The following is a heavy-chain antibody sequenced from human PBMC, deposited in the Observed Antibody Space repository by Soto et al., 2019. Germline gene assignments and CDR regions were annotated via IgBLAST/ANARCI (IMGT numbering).Heavy chain of an antibody. D-gene: IGHD6-19*01. CDR3: ARRASSGWGGYFDY. CDR1: GGSISSYY. V-gene: IGHV4-4*07. Sequence: SETLSLTCTVSGGSISSYYWSWIRQPAGKGLEWIGRIYTSGSTNYNPSLKSRVTMSVDTSKNQFSLKLSSVTAADTAVYYCARRASSGWGGYFDYWGQGTLVTVSS. J-gene: IGHJ4*02. CDR2: IYTSGST.